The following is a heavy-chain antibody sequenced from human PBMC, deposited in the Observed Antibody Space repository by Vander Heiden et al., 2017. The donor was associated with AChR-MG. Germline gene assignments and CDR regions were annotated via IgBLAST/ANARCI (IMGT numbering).Heavy chain of an antibody. CDR3: AKALSGDYSDDAFDI. CDR1: GGTFSSYA. CDR2: IIHIFGTA. V-gene: IGHV1-69*01. Sequence: QVQLVQSGAEVKKRGSSVKVSCKASGGTFSSYAISWVRQAPGQGLELMGGIIHIFGTAKYAQKGQGRVTITADESTSTAYMELSRMRSEDTAVYYCAKALSGDYSDDAFDIWGQGTMVTVSS. D-gene: IGHD3-22*01. J-gene: IGHJ3*02.